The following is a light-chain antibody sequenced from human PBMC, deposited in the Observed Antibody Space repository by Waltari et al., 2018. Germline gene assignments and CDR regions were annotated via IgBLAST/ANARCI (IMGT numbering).Light chain of an antibody. CDR2: DVT. V-gene: IGLV2-14*01. J-gene: IGLJ2*01. CDR1: NSDVGGYNY. Sequence: QSVLTQPASVSGSPGQSITISCTGTNSDVGGYNYVSWYQQYPGKAPRLMIYDVTKRPSGVSNCVSGSKSGNTASLTISGLQAEDEADYYCSSYTSSGTLRIFGGGTKVTAL. CDR3: SSYTSSGTLRI.